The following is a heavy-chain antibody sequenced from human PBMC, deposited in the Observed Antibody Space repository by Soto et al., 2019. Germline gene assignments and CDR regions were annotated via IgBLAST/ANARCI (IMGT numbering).Heavy chain of an antibody. D-gene: IGHD3-10*01. CDR3: AGRSGSSDY. CDR1: GVTFSNFT. V-gene: IGHV3-30*04. J-gene: IGHJ4*02. Sequence: PGGSLRLSCAASGVTFSNFTVHWVRQAPGKGLEWVALISYDEIDKYYADAVKGRFTISRDNSKNTLYLQMDSLRAEDTAVYYCAGRSGSSDYWGQGTLVTVSS. CDR2: ISYDEIDK.